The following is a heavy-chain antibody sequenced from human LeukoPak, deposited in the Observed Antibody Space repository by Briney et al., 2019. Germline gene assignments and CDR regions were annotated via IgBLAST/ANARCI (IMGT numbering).Heavy chain of an antibody. D-gene: IGHD3-9*01. CDR2: ISSSSSYI. Sequence: WGSLRLSCAASGFTFSSYSMNWVRQAPGKGLEWVSSISSSSSYIYYADSVKGRFTISRDNAKNSLYLQMNSLRAEDTAVYYCATLSYYDILTGYHPRDYWGQGTLVTVSS. CDR3: ATLSYYDILTGYHPRDY. V-gene: IGHV3-21*01. CDR1: GFTFSSYS. J-gene: IGHJ4*02.